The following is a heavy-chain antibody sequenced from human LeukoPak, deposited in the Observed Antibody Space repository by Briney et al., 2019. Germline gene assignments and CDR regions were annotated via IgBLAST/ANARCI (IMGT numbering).Heavy chain of an antibody. CDR1: GFTFSGYA. CDR3: AGTRDGYNYYFDY. Sequence: GGSLRVSCAASGFTFSGYAMNWVRQAPGKGLEWVAVISFDGSNKYYTDSAKGRFTISRDNSKNTLYLQMNSLRPEDTAVYYCAGTRDGYNYYFDYWGQGTLVTVSS. V-gene: IGHV3-30-3*01. CDR2: ISFDGSNK. J-gene: IGHJ4*02. D-gene: IGHD5-24*01.